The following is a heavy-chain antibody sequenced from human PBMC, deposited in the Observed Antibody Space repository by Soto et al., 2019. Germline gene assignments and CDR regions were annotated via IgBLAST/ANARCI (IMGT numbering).Heavy chain of an antibody. V-gene: IGHV1-3*01. CDR3: ASRNCGDFDYGLEV. CDR2: INAVNGNT. Sequence: ASVKVSCKASGYTFTSYSIHWVRLAPGHRLEWMGWINAVNGNTKYSQKFQDRVTFTTDTSASTVYMELSSLRSEDTAVYYCASRNCGDFDYGLEVWGQGTTVTVSS. D-gene: IGHD2-21*02. J-gene: IGHJ6*02. CDR1: GYTFTSYS.